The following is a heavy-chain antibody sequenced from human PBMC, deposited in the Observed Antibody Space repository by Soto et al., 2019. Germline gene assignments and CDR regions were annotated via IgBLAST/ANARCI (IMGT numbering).Heavy chain of an antibody. CDR1: GGSISSSSYY. CDR3: AGRTGYCSSTSCYNYAAYAFDL. J-gene: IGHJ3*01. Sequence: SETLSLTCTVSGGSISSSSYYWGWIRQPPGKGLEWIGSIYYSGSTYYNPSLKSRVTISVDTSKNQFSLKLSSVTAADTAVYYCAGRTGYCSSTSCYNYAAYAFDLWGQGTMVTVSS. D-gene: IGHD2-2*02. CDR2: IYYSGST. V-gene: IGHV4-39*01.